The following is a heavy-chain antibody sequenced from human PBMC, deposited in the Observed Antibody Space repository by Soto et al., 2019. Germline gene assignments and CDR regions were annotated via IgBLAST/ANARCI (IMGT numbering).Heavy chain of an antibody. J-gene: IGHJ4*02. V-gene: IGHV3-72*01. CDR2: IRSKGDSYST. CDR1: GFIFSDHH. CDR3: TRVRGYVCYEFGNYFDH. D-gene: IGHD5-12*01. Sequence: EVQLVESGGGLVQPGGSLRLSCAASGFIFSDHHMDWVRQAPGKGLEWVGRIRSKGDSYSTEYAASVKDRFTISRDDSKNSLYLQLNSLKTEDTAVYYCTRVRGYVCYEFGNYFDHWGQGTLVTVSS.